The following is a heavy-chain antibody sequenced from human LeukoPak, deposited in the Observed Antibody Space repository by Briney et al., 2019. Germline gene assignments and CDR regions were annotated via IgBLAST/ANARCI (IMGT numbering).Heavy chain of an antibody. V-gene: IGHV3-74*01. CDR3: ARDLIGPSYYDFRSGYYPMGY. D-gene: IGHD3-3*01. Sequence: TGGSLRLSCAASGFTFSSYWMHWVRQAPGKGLVWVSRINRDGSSTSYADSVKGRFTISRDNAKNTLYLQMNSLRAEDTAVYYCARDLIGPSYYDFRSGYYPMGYWGQGTLVTVSS. CDR2: INRDGSST. CDR1: GFTFSSYW. J-gene: IGHJ4*02.